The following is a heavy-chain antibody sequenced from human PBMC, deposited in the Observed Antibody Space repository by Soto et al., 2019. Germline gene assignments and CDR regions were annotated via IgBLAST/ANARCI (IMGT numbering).Heavy chain of an antibody. J-gene: IGHJ4*02. V-gene: IGHV3-21*01. D-gene: IGHD3-22*01. Sequence: PGGSLRLSCAASGFTFSSYSMNWVRQAPGKGLEWVSSISSSSSYIYYADSVKGRFTISRDNAKNSLYLQMNSLRAEDTAVYYCARDGRPYYYDSSGYYWRYWGQGTLVTVSS. CDR3: ARDGRPYYYDSSGYYWRY. CDR2: ISSSSSYI. CDR1: GFTFSSYS.